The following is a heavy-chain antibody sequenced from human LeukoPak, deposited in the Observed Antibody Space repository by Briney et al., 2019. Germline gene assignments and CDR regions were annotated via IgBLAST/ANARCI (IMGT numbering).Heavy chain of an antibody. D-gene: IGHD3-10*01. CDR1: GFTFSSYA. J-gene: IGHJ6*04. CDR3: AKGTTDYGSGYGMDV. Sequence: GGSLRLSCVASGFTFSSYAMSWVRQAPGKGLEWVSGISGSGGSTYYADSVKGRFTISRDNSKNTLSLEMNSLRADDTAVYYCAKGTTDYGSGYGMDVWGKGTTVTVSS. CDR2: ISGSGGST. V-gene: IGHV3-23*01.